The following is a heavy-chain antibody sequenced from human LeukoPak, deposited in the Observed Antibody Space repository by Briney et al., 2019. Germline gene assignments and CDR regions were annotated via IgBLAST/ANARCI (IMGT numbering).Heavy chain of an antibody. Sequence: WASVKVSCKASGGTFSSCAISWVRQAPGQGLEWMGGIIPIFGTANYAQKFQGRVTITTDESTSTAYMELSSLRSEDTAVYYCARGGYDFWSGYFRINWFDPWGQGTLVTVSS. CDR3: ARGGYDFWSGYFRINWFDP. J-gene: IGHJ5*02. V-gene: IGHV1-69*05. D-gene: IGHD3-3*01. CDR1: GGTFSSCA. CDR2: IIPIFGTA.